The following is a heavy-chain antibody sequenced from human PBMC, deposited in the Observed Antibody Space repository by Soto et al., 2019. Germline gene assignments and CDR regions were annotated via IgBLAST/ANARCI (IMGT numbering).Heavy chain of an antibody. CDR3: ARENYGSGSFDY. CDR1: GFTFSRYG. V-gene: IGHV3-33*01. D-gene: IGHD3-10*01. J-gene: IGHJ4*02. CDR2: IWYDGSNK. Sequence: ESGGGVVQPGRSLRLSCAASGFTFSRYGMHWVRQAPGKGLEWVAVIWYDGSNKYYADSVKGRFTISRDNSKNTLYLQMNSLRAEDTAVYYCARENYGSGSFDYWGQGTLVTVSS.